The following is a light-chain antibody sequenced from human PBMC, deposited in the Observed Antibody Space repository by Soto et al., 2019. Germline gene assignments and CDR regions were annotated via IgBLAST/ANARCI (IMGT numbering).Light chain of an antibody. Sequence: QSVLRQPASGSGCPGQAISISCTGTRSVFGRYLYVSCYQPLPAKAPKLLIYDVNNRPSALSDRFSGSKSGNTASLTLSGLQADVFADYYSSSYTSSTILVFGTGTNVTVL. CDR2: DVN. CDR1: RSVFGRYLY. V-gene: IGLV2-14*01. J-gene: IGLJ1*01. CDR3: SSYTSSTILV.